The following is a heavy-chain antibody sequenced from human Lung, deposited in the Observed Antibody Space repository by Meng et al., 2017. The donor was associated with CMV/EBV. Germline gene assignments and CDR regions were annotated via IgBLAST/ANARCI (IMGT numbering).Heavy chain of an antibody. CDR2: IISEADGGTT. D-gene: IGHD3-22*01. V-gene: IGHV3-15*01. J-gene: IGHJ4*02. CDR3: ATDLYYDDSGLRDY. Sequence: FTFSNAWMSWVRQAPGKGLEWVGRIISEADGGTTHHAATVKGRFTISRDGSKNTLYLQMNSLKTEDTAMYYCATDLYYDDSGLRDYWGRGTLVTVSS. CDR1: FTFSNAW.